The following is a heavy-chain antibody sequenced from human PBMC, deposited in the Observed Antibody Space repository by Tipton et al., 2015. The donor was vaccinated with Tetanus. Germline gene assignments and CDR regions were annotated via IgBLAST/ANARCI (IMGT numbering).Heavy chain of an antibody. CDR3: AREVPAAGHFDS. J-gene: IGHJ4*02. V-gene: IGHV4-39*07. CDR1: GASIRSGGYF. D-gene: IGHD2-2*01. CDR2: VHYTGAT. Sequence: TLSLTCSVSGASIRSGGYFWNWIRQPPGKGLEWIGSVHYTGATYLNPSLMSRVTLSVDTSKNQFSLKLSSVTAADTAIYYCAREVPAAGHFDSWGQGTLVTVSS.